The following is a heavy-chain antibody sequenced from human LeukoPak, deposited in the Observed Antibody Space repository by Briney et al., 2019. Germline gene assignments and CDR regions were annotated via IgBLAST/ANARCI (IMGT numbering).Heavy chain of an antibody. CDR1: GFTFSSYA. CDR2: ISGSGGST. V-gene: IGHV3-23*01. J-gene: IGHJ4*02. D-gene: IGHD3-3*01. Sequence: GGSLRLSCAASGFTFSSYAMSWVRQAPGKGLEWVSAISGSGGSTYYADSVKGRFTISRDNSKNTLYLQMNSLRAEDTAVYYCAKYYDFWSGYFDFDYRGQGTLVTVSS. CDR3: AKYYDFWSGYFDFDY.